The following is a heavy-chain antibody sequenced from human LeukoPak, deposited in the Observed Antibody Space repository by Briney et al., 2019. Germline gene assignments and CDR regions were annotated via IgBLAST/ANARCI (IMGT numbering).Heavy chain of an antibody. V-gene: IGHV3-21*01. CDR3: ARAPYYYDSSGYYYYYGMDV. CDR1: GFTFSSYS. CDR2: ISSSSSYI. Sequence: GGSLRLSCAASGFTFSSYSMNWVRQAPGKGLEWVSSISSSSSYIYYADSVKGRFTISRDNAKNSLYLQMNSLRAEDTAVYYCARAPYYYDSSGYYYYYGMDVWGQGTTVTVSS. D-gene: IGHD3-22*01. J-gene: IGHJ6*02.